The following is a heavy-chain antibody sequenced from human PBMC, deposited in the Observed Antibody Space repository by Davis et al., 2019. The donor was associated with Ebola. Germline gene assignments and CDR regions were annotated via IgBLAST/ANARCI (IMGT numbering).Heavy chain of an antibody. CDR1: GDSISRYY. J-gene: IGHJ6*02. Sequence: PGGSLRLSCTVSGDSISRYYLNWIRQAPGKTLEWIGYVYYGKAIYNPSLKSRVAMSVDTAKNQVSLKLSSVTAADTAVYFCARDHDRPAPALAGGGVFSHLGMDVWGRGTTVTVSS. CDR2: VYYGKA. V-gene: IGHV4-59*12. D-gene: IGHD2-15*01. CDR3: ARDHDRPAPALAGGGVFSHLGMDV.